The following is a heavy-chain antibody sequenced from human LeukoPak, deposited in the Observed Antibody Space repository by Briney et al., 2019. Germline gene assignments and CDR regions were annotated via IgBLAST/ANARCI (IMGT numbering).Heavy chain of an antibody. Sequence: SETLSLTCAVYGESFSGYYWNWIRQPPGKGLEWIGEIYHSGSTYYNPSLKSRVTISVDPSKNQFSLKLSSVTAADTAVYYCARRRGRVTNRHNWFDPWGQGTLVTVSS. D-gene: IGHD4-11*01. CDR3: ARRRGRVTNRHNWFDP. CDR1: GESFSGYY. CDR2: IYHSGST. V-gene: IGHV4-34*01. J-gene: IGHJ5*02.